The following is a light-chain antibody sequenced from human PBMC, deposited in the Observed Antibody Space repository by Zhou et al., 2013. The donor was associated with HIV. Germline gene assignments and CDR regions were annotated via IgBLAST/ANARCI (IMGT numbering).Light chain of an antibody. CDR2: GAS. J-gene: IGKJ1*01. CDR3: QNYNSVPIT. Sequence: DIQMTQSPSSLSASVGDTVTITCRASQDITNYLAWYQQNPGKFPKLLIYGASTLQSGVPSRFRGSGSGTDFTLTISSLQPEDVATYYCQNYNSVPITFGQGTKVEIK. CDR1: QDITNY. V-gene: IGKV1-27*01.